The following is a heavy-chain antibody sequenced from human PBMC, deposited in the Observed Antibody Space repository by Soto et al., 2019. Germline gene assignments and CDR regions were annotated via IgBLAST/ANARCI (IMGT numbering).Heavy chain of an antibody. CDR2: IIPIFGTT. J-gene: IGHJ6*02. Sequence: QVQLVQSGAEVKKPGSSVKVSCKASGGTFINYAISWVRQAPGQGLEWMGGIIPIFGTTNYAQKFQGRVTITADESTSTAYMELSSLRSEDTAVYYCARGVRYGSPSSYYGMDVWGQGTTVTVSS. V-gene: IGHV1-69*01. CDR1: GGTFINYA. D-gene: IGHD3-9*01. CDR3: ARGVRYGSPSSYYGMDV.